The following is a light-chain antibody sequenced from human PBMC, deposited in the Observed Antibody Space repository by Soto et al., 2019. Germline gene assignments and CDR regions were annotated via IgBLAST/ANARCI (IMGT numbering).Light chain of an antibody. CDR1: QSLGDN. CDR3: HQYNNWPPWT. CDR2: RAS. Sequence: EIVTTQTPATLAVSPGDTATLSCRASQSLGDNLAWYQQKPGQAPRLLIFRASSRAKGVPARFSASGSATEFTLTISGLQSEDFAVYYCHQYNNWPPWTFGPGTKVDIK. V-gene: IGKV3-15*01. J-gene: IGKJ1*01.